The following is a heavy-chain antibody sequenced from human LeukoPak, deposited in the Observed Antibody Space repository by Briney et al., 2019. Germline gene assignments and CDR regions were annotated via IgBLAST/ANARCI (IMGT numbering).Heavy chain of an antibody. CDR3: AGTYYYDSSGSIIGAFDI. Sequence: GGSLRLSCAASGFTFDDYGMSWVRQAPGKGLEWVSGVNWNGGSTGYADSVKGRFTISRDNAKNSLYLQMNSLRAEDTALYYCAGTYYYDSSGSIIGAFDIWGQGTMVTVSS. CDR1: GFTFDDYG. D-gene: IGHD3-22*01. J-gene: IGHJ3*02. CDR2: VNWNGGST. V-gene: IGHV3-20*04.